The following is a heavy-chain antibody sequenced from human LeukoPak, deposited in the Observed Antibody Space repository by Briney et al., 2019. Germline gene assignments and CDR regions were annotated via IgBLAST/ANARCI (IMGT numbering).Heavy chain of an antibody. CDR1: GFTFISYA. CDR3: AKVGTGSGYYRFDY. CDR2: IRYDGSNK. Sequence: GGSLRLSCAASGFTFISYAMHWVRQAPGKGLEWVALIRYDGSNKYYAGSVKGRFTISRDNSKNTLYLQMNSLRAEDTALYYCAKVGTGSGYYRFDYWGQGTLVTVSS. J-gene: IGHJ4*02. V-gene: IGHV3-30*02. D-gene: IGHD3-22*01.